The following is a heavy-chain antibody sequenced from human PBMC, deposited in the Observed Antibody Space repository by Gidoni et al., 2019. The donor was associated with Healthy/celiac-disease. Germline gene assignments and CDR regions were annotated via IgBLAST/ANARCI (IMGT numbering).Heavy chain of an antibody. V-gene: IGHV1-69*01. CDR1: GGTFSSYA. CDR3: ASTDYGSGPLDY. CDR2: IIPIVGTA. J-gene: IGHJ4*02. Sequence: QVQLVQSGAAVKKPGSSLKVSCKASGGTFSSYALSWVRQAPGQGLEWMGGIIPIVGTANYAQKFQGRVTITADESTSTGYMELSSLRSEETAVYYCASTDYGSGPLDYWGQGTLVTVSS. D-gene: IGHD3-10*01.